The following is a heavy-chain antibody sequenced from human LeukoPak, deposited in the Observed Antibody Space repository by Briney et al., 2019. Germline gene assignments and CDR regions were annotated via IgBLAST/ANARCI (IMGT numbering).Heavy chain of an antibody. D-gene: IGHD5-18*01. J-gene: IGHJ4*02. CDR1: GGPISSSSYY. CDR3: AREGYSPGRYSFDY. V-gene: IGHV4-39*07. CDR2: MYYSGNT. Sequence: SETLSLTCTVSGGPISSSSYYWGWIRQPPGKGLEWIGSMYYSGNTYHNPSLKSRVTIAVDTSKNQFSLKVTSVTAADTAVYYCAREGYSPGRYSFDYWGQGILVTVSS.